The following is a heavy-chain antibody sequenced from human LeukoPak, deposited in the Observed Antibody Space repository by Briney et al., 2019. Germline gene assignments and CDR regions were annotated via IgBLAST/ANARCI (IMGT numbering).Heavy chain of an antibody. CDR1: GGFISRGGYY. CDR2: IYYSGST. CDR3: ARVGPKLRYFDWLLVWFDP. D-gene: IGHD3-9*01. Sequence: PSETLSLTCTVSGGFISRGGYYWSRIRQHPGKGLECFGYIYYSGSTYYNPSLKSRVTISVDTSKNQFSLKLSSVTAADTAVYYCARVGPKLRYFDWLLVWFDPWGQGTLVTVSS. J-gene: IGHJ5*02. V-gene: IGHV4-31*03.